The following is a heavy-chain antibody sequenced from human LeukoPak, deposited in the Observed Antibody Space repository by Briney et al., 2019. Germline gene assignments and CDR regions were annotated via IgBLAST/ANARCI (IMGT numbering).Heavy chain of an antibody. CDR2: INSDGTST. J-gene: IGHJ3*02. Sequence: PGGSQRLSCAASGFTFSSYWMHWVSQAPRKGLVWVSRINSDGTSTTYADSVKGRFSISRDNAKNTLYLQMNSLRAEDTAVFYCARGGLDYYDSSGSLYAFDIWGQGTLVSVSS. D-gene: IGHD3-22*01. CDR3: ARGGLDYYDSSGSLYAFDI. V-gene: IGHV3-74*01. CDR1: GFTFSSYW.